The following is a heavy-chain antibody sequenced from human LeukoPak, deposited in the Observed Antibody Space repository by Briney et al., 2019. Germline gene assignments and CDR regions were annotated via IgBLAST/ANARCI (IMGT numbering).Heavy chain of an antibody. CDR2: IYHGGSS. Sequence: PSETLSLTCAVSGYSISSGYYWGWIRQPPGKGLEWIGSIYHGGSSYYNPSLKSRVTISVDMSKNQFSLKLSSVTAADTAVYFCTGEKAGTIVDYWGQGTLVTVSS. J-gene: IGHJ4*02. CDR3: TGEKAGTIVDY. D-gene: IGHD6-13*01. V-gene: IGHV4-38-2*02. CDR1: GYSISSGYY.